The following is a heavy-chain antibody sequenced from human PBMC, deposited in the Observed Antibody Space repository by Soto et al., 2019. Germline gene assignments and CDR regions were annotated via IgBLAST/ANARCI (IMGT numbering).Heavy chain of an antibody. J-gene: IGHJ4*02. D-gene: IGHD2-2*01. CDR3: AKDDRARTVHQTGYYFDY. V-gene: IGHV3-30*18. CDR2: ISYDGSNK. Sequence: QVQLVESGGGVVQPGRSLRLSCAASGFTFSSYGMHWVRQAPGQGLEWVAVISYDGSNKYYADSVKGRFTISRDNSTNALYLQMNSLRAADTAVYYCAKDDRARTVHQTGYYFDYWGQGTLVTVSS. CDR1: GFTFSSYG.